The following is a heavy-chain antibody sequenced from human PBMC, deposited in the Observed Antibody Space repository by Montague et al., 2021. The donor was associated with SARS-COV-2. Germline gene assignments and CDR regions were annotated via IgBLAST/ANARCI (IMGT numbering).Heavy chain of an antibody. CDR2: IYYSGST. Sequence: SETLSLTCTVSGGSISSSSYYWGWIRQPPGKGLEWIGCIYYSGSTCCNPSLKSRVTISVDTSKNQFSLKLSSVTAADTAVYYCARKEMKYSSIWSTGGNWFDPWGQGTLVTVSS. CDR3: ARKEMKYSSIWSTGGNWFDP. V-gene: IGHV4-39*01. D-gene: IGHD6-13*01. CDR1: GGSISSSSYY. J-gene: IGHJ5*02.